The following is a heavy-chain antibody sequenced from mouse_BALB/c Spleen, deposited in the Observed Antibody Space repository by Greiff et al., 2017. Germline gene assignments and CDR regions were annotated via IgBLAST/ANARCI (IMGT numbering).Heavy chain of an antibody. Sequence: VQLQQSGPGLVQPSQTLSITCTVSGFSFTSYGVHWVRQSPGKGLEWLGVIWSGGSTDYNAAFISRLSISKDNSKSQVFFKMNSLQAEDTAIYYCATSYYRYEYAMDYWGQGTSVTVSS. V-gene: IGHV2-4-1*01. CDR2: IWSGGST. CDR1: GFSFTSYG. CDR3: ATSYYRYEYAMDY. D-gene: IGHD2-14*01. J-gene: IGHJ4*01.